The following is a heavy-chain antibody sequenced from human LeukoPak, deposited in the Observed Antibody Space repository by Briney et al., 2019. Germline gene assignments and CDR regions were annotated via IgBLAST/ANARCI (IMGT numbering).Heavy chain of an antibody. V-gene: IGHV3-11*01. J-gene: IGHJ4*02. CDR2: ISSSGSTI. CDR1: GFTFSDYY. Sequence: GGSLRLSCAASGFTFSDYYMSWIRQAPGKGLEWVSYISSSGSTIYYADSVKGRFTISRDNAKNSLYLQMNSLRAEDTAVYYCARARSSGWEEFDYWGQGTLVTVSS. D-gene: IGHD6-19*01. CDR3: ARARSSGWEEFDY.